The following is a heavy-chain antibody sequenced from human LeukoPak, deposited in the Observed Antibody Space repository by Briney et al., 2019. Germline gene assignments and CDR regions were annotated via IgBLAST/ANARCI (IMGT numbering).Heavy chain of an antibody. D-gene: IGHD6-19*01. V-gene: IGHV3-11*01. J-gene: IGHJ4*02. CDR2: ISSSGSTI. Sequence: PGGSLRLSCAASGFTFSDYYMSWIRQAPGKGLEWVSYISSSGSTIYYADSVKGRFTISRDNAKNSLYLQMNSLRAEDTAVYYCAKGISSGAPPAYFDYWGQGTLVTVSS. CDR3: AKGISSGAPPAYFDY. CDR1: GFTFSDYY.